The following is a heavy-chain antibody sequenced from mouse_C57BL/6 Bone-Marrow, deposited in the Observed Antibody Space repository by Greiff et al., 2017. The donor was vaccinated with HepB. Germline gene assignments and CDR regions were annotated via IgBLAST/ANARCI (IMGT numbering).Heavy chain of an antibody. CDR1: GFSLTSYG. D-gene: IGHD2-3*01. Sequence: QVQLKESGPGLVQPSQSLSITCTVSGFSLTSYGVHWVRQSPGKGLEWLGVIWSGGSTDYNAAFISRLSISKDNSKSKVFFKMNSLQADDTAIYYCARNGDGYYPSFAYWGQGTLVTVSA. V-gene: IGHV2-2*01. CDR2: IWSGGST. CDR3: ARNGDGYYPSFAY. J-gene: IGHJ3*01.